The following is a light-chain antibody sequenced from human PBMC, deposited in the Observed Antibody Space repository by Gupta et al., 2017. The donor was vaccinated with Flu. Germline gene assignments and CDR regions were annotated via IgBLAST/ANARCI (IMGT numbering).Light chain of an antibody. CDR3: QQSYTSPLT. V-gene: IGKV1-39*01. CDR2: AAS. Sequence: GDRVTITCRASRNIERNLNWYQQTPGRAPKLLIYAASVLQTGDPSRISGSGSGTDFTLTISSLQPDDFATYYCQQSYTSPLTFGGGTSVEIK. CDR1: RNIERN. J-gene: IGKJ4*01.